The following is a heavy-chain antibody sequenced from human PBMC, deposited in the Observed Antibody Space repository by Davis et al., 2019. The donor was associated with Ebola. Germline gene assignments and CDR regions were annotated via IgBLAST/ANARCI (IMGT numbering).Heavy chain of an antibody. CDR3: ARGSSKAYYYYSMNV. V-gene: IGHV1-3*01. D-gene: IGHD6-6*01. CDR2: INAGNGNT. CDR1: GYTFTSSA. Sequence: AASVKVSCKASGYTFTSSAMHWVRHAPGQRLEWMGWINAGNGNTKYSQKFQGRVTITRDTSASTAYMELSSLRSEDTAVYYCARGSSKAYYYYSMNVWGQGTTVTVSS. J-gene: IGHJ6*02.